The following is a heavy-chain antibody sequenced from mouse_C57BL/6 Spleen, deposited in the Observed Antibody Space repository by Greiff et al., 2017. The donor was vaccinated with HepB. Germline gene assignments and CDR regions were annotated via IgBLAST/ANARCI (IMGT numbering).Heavy chain of an antibody. J-gene: IGHJ3*01. CDR2: IYPGDGDT. V-gene: IGHV1-82*01. CDR1: GYAFSSSW. Sequence: VQLQQSGPELVKPGASVKISCKASGYAFSSSWMNWVKQRPGKGLEWIGRIYPGDGDTNYNGKFKGKATLTADKSSSTAYMQLSSLTSEDSAVYFCARSYYGSSYEVFAYWGQGTLVTVSA. CDR3: ARSYYGSSYEVFAY. D-gene: IGHD1-1*01.